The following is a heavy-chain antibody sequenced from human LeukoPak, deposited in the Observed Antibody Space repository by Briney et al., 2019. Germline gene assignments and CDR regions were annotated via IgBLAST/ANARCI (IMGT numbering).Heavy chain of an antibody. J-gene: IGHJ4*02. CDR2: INSDGSST. D-gene: IGHD3-22*01. V-gene: IGHV3-74*01. Sequence: GGSLRLSCAASGFTFSSYWMHWVRQAPGKGLVWVSRINSDGSSTSYADSVKGRFTISRDNAKNTLYLQMNSLRAEDTAVYYCARGRGSGYYFDYRGQGTLVTVSS. CDR3: ARGRGSGYYFDY. CDR1: GFTFSSYW.